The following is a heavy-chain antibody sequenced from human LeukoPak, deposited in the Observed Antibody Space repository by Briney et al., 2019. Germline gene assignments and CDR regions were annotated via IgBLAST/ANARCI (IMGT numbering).Heavy chain of an antibody. CDR3: AREVGGDSDY. D-gene: IGHD2-21*02. Sequence: GGSLRLSSAASGFTFSRDWMHWVRQAPGKGLVWVSHINIDGSTTNYAASVKGRFTISRDNAKNTLYLQMNSLRVEDTAVYYCAREVGGDSDYWGQGTLVTVSS. V-gene: IGHV3-74*01. CDR2: INIDGSTT. J-gene: IGHJ4*02. CDR1: GFTFSRDW.